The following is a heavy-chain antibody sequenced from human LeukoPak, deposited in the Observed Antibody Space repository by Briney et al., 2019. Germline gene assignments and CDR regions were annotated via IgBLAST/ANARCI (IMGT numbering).Heavy chain of an antibody. J-gene: IGHJ5*02. V-gene: IGHV3-23*01. Sequence: GGSLRLSCAASGFTFSSYVMNWVRQAPGKGLEWVSGISGSGGGTYYADSVRGRFIISRDNSNNTLYLQIYSLRAEDTAVYYCAKGSGYPYNWFDPWGQGTLVTVSS. CDR2: ISGSGGGT. CDR1: GFTFSSYV. D-gene: IGHD3-22*01. CDR3: AKGSGYPYNWFDP.